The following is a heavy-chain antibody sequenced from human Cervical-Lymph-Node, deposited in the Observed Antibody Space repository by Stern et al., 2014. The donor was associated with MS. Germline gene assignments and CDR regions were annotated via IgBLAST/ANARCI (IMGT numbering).Heavy chain of an antibody. J-gene: IGHJ4*02. V-gene: IGHV3-11*01. CDR3: ARRFYYDPSGYYLDY. D-gene: IGHD3-22*01. CDR1: GFSFSDYY. Sequence: MQLVESGGGLVKPGGSLRLSCAASGFSFSDYYMSWIRQAPGKGLEWVSDISSSGSTKYFADSVEGRFTISRDNAQNSLDLHMNSLRPEDTAVYYCARRFYYDPSGYYLDYWGQGTLVTVSS. CDR2: ISSSGSTK.